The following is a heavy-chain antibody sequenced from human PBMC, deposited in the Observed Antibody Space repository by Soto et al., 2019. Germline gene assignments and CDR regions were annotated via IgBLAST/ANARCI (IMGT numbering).Heavy chain of an antibody. Sequence: PGGSLRLSCAASGFTFGSYVMSWVRQAPGKGLEWVSAISGSGGSTYYADSVKGRFTISRDNSKNTLYLQMNSLRAEDTAVYYCAKADGDYMSYYYYYGMDVWGQGTTVTVSS. CDR1: GFTFGSYV. D-gene: IGHD4-17*01. CDR3: AKADGDYMSYYYYYGMDV. J-gene: IGHJ6*02. CDR2: ISGSGGST. V-gene: IGHV3-23*01.